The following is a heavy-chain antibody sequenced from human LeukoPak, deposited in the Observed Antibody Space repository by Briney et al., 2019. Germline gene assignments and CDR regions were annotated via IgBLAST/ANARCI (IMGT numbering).Heavy chain of an antibody. CDR2: ISGSGVTT. D-gene: IGHD3-3*01. Sequence: TGGSLRLSCAASGFTFSNYAMSWVRQAPGKGLEWVSAISGSGVTTYYADSVKGRFTISRDNSKNTLYLQMNSLRAEDTAVYYCAKDRGYYDFWSGYPYFDYWGQGTLVTVSS. J-gene: IGHJ4*02. V-gene: IGHV3-23*01. CDR3: AKDRGYYDFWSGYPYFDY. CDR1: GFTFSNYA.